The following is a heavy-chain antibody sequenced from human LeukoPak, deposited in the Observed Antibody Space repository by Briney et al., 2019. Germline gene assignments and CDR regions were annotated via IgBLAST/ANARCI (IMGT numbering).Heavy chain of an antibody. V-gene: IGHV4-34*01. J-gene: IGHJ4*02. Sequence: SETLSLTCAVYGGSFSGYYWNWIRQPPGKGLEWIGEINHSGSTNYNPSLKSRVTISVDTSKNQFSLKLSSVTAADTAVYYCARGHSSVVTAIPYYFDYWGRGTLVTVSS. CDR1: GGSFSGYY. CDR2: INHSGST. D-gene: IGHD2-21*02. CDR3: ARGHSSVVTAIPYYFDY.